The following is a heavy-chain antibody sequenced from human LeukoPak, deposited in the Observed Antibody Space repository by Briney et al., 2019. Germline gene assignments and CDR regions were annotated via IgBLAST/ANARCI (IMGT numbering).Heavy chain of an antibody. V-gene: IGHV4-30-4*01. Sequence: ASETLSLTCTVSGGSISSSDYYWSWIRQPPGKGLEWIGYIYYSGSTYYNPSLKSRVTISVDTSKNQFSLKLSSVTAADTAGYYCARVIAAAGTPPVFDYWGQGTLVTGSS. CDR1: GGSISSSDYY. J-gene: IGHJ4*02. D-gene: IGHD6-13*01. CDR2: IYYSGST. CDR3: ARVIAAAGTPPVFDY.